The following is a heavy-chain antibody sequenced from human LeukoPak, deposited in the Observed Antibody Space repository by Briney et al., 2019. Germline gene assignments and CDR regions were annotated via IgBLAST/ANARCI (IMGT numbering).Heavy chain of an antibody. J-gene: IGHJ4*02. CDR1: GFTFSSYE. V-gene: IGHV3-48*03. CDR2: ISSSGGTI. CDR3: VRGAVGAPGY. Sequence: PGRSLRLSCAASGFTFSSYEMNWVRQAPGRGLEWVSYISSSGGTIYYGESVKGRFTISRDNAKNSLYLQMNSLRAEDTAAYYCVRGAVGAPGYWGQGTLVTVSS. D-gene: IGHD1-26*01.